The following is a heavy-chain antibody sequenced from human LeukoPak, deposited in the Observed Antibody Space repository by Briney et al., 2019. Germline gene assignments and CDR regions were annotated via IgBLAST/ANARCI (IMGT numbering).Heavy chain of an antibody. V-gene: IGHV3-23*01. CDR1: GFTFSRYT. J-gene: IGHJ5*02. D-gene: IGHD2-2*03. Sequence: GGSLRLSCTASGFTFSRYTMSWVRQAPGKGLKWVSTISPGGGNTYYADSVQGRFTVSRDDSKNTLYLQMNRLRAEDTAVYYWAKDGGLWISSHWGDAWGRGTLVTVAS. CDR2: ISPGGGNT. CDR3: AKDGGLWISSHWGDA.